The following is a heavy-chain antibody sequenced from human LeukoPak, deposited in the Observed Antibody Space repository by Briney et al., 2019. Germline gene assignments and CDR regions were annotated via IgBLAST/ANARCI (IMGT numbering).Heavy chain of an antibody. Sequence: PSETLSLTCTVSGGSISSYYWSWLRQPPGKGLEGIGYIYYSGSTNYNPSLKSRVTISVDASKNQFSLKLSSVTAADTAVYYCARDQLGDAVDIWGQGTMVTVSS. CDR2: IYYSGST. D-gene: IGHD3-16*01. CDR3: ARDQLGDAVDI. V-gene: IGHV4-59*01. CDR1: GGSISSYY. J-gene: IGHJ3*02.